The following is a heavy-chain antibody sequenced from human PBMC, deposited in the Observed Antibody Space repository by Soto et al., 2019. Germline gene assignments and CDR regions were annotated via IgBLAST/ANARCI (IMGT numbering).Heavy chain of an antibody. J-gene: IGHJ4*02. CDR2: INPNSGGT. V-gene: IGHV1-2*04. D-gene: IGHD3-22*01. Sequence: GASVKVSCKASGYTFTGYYMHWVRQAPGQGLEWMGWINPNSGGTNYAQKFQGWVTMTRDTSISTAYMELSRLRSDDTAVYYCARADSSGYYRFDYWGQGTLVTVSS. CDR3: ARADSSGYYRFDY. CDR1: GYTFTGYY.